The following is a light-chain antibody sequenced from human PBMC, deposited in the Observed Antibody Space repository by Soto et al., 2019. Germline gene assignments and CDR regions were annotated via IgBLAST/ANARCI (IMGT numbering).Light chain of an antibody. V-gene: IGKV3-15*01. CDR3: QQYNNWWT. J-gene: IGKJ1*01. CDR2: GAS. CDR1: QSVSSN. Sequence: EIVMTQSPATLSLSPGERSTLSCSASQSVSSNLAWYQQKPGQAPRLLIYGASTRATGIPARFSGSGSGTEFTLTISSLQSEDFAVYYCQQYNNWWTFGQGTKVDIK.